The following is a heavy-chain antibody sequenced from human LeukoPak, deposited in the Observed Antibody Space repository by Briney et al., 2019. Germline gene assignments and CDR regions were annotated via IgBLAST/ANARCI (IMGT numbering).Heavy chain of an antibody. Sequence: GGSLRLSCAASGFTFSSYAMSWVRQAPGKGLEWVSAINGSGGSTYYADSVKGRFTISRDNSKNTLYLQMNSLRAEDTAVYYCAKDSAGRSSGAFDYWGQGTLVTVSS. J-gene: IGHJ4*02. CDR2: INGSGGST. D-gene: IGHD6-19*01. CDR1: GFTFSSYA. CDR3: AKDSAGRSSGAFDY. V-gene: IGHV3-23*01.